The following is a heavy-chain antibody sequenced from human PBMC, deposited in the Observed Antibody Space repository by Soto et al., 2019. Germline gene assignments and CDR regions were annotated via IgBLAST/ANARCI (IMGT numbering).Heavy chain of an antibody. D-gene: IGHD5-12*01. V-gene: IGHV4-39*01. J-gene: IGHJ4*02. Sequence: LSLTCTVSGGSISSSSYYWGWIRQPPGKGLEWIGSIYYSGSTYYNPSLKSRITISVDTSKNQFSLKLSSMTAADTAVYYCARLRRDGYNWDYWGQGTLVTVSS. CDR1: GGSISSSSYY. CDR2: IYYSGST. CDR3: ARLRRDGYNWDY.